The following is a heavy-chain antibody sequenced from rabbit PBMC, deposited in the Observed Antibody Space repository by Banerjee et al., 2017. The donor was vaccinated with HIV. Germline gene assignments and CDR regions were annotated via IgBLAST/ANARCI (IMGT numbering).Heavy chain of an antibody. CDR3: ARSGAGYVSMFNL. J-gene: IGHJ4*01. CDR2: IYAGSSGST. Sequence: QEQLEESGGDLVKPEGSLTLTCTASGFSFSSSYWICWVRQAPGKGLEWIACIYAGSSGSTYYASWAKGRFTISKTSSTTVTLQMTSLTAADTATYFCARSGAGYVSMFNLWGPGTLVTVS. CDR1: GFSFSSSYW. D-gene: IGHD6-1*01. V-gene: IGHV1S45*01.